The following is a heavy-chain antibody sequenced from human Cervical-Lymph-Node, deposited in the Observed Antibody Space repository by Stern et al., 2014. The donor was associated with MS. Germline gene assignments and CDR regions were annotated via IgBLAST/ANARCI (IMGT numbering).Heavy chain of an antibody. CDR1: GFSFSTHA. D-gene: IGHD3-22*01. CDR2: ISSDGSTQ. CDR3: ARDRGILVVVTYSLDH. V-gene: IGHV3-30*03. Sequence: VQLVESGGGVVQPGRTLRLSCAASGFSFSTHAMHWVRQAPGKGLEWVAVISSDGSTQYYADSVKGRLTVSRDNSKNTLYLQMNSLSAEDTAVYYCARDRGILVVVTYSLDHWGQGTLVTVSS. J-gene: IGHJ4*02.